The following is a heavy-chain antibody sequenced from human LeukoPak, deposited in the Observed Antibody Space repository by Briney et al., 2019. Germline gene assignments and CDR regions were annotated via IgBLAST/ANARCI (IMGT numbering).Heavy chain of an antibody. Sequence: GGSLRLSCAASGFTFSSYSMNWVRQAPGKGLGWVSSISSSSSYIYYADSVKGRFTISRDNAKNSLYLQMNSLRAEDTAVYYCARSEEDAFDIWGQGTMVTVSS. CDR1: GFTFSSYS. J-gene: IGHJ3*02. CDR3: ARSEEDAFDI. V-gene: IGHV3-21*01. CDR2: ISSSSSYI.